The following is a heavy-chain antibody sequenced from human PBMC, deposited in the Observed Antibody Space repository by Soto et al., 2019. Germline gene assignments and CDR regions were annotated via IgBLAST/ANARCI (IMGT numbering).Heavy chain of an antibody. CDR2: ISSSSSTI. CDR1: GFTFSSYI. D-gene: IGHD2-2*02. V-gene: IGHV3-48*02. J-gene: IGHJ6*02. CDR3: ARGGFPHIVVVPAAIGDYYGMDV. Sequence: GGSLRLSCAASGFTFSSYIMNWVRQAPGKGLGWVSYISSSSSTIYYADSVKGRFTISRDNAKNSLYLQMNSLRDEDTAVYYCARGGFPHIVVVPAAIGDYYGMDVWGQGTTVTVSS.